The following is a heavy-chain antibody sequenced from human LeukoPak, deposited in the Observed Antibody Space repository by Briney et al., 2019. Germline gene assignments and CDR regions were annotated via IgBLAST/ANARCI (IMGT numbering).Heavy chain of an antibody. CDR1: GFTFSSHG. Sequence: GGSLRLSCAASGFTFSSHGMHWVRQAPGKGLEWVAGIWYDGSKEYYADSVKGRVTISRDNSKNTLYLQMNSLRAEDTAVYYCARALSDSGGFQAYFDYWGQGTLVTVSS. J-gene: IGHJ4*02. V-gene: IGHV3-33*01. CDR2: IWYDGSKE. CDR3: ARALSDSGGFQAYFDY. D-gene: IGHD2-15*01.